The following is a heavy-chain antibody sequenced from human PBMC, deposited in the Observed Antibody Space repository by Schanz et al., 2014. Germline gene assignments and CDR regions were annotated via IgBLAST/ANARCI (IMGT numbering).Heavy chain of an antibody. CDR3: AKVAPAATYLDS. D-gene: IGHD2-2*01. J-gene: IGHJ4*02. V-gene: IGHV3-7*01. CDR2: IKQDGSEK. CDR1: GFIFSNSW. Sequence: EVQLVESGGGLVQPGGSLRLSCAASGFIFSNSWMSWVRQAPGKGLEWVANIKQDGSEKYYVDSVKGRFTISRDNAKNSVFLQMNRLRAEDTAVYYCAKVAPAATYLDSWGLGTLVTVSS.